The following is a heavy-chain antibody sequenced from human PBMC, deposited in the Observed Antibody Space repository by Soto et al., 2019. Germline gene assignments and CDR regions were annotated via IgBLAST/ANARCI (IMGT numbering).Heavy chain of an antibody. D-gene: IGHD4-17*01. Sequence: SETLSLTCTVSCVSLSNWYWSWIRQPAGEGLEWIGRIYASGITDYSPSLKSRLTMSIDTSNNQFSLKLTSVTAADTAMYYCARGSVPADYWGQGSLVTVSS. V-gene: IGHV4-4*07. CDR3: ARGSVPADY. CDR1: CVSLSNWY. CDR2: IYASGIT. J-gene: IGHJ4*02.